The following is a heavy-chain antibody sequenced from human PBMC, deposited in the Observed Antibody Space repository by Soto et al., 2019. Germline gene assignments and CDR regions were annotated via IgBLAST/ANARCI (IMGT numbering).Heavy chain of an antibody. Sequence: KPSETLSLTCAVSGGSIGTSSYYWGWIRQAPGKGLEWIGSINHSGNTYLSTSLKDRVTMSVDTSKNSFSLKLRSATAADTGLYYCSSRATEGFDPGGQGTLVTVSS. CDR1: GGSIGTSSYY. CDR2: INHSGNT. J-gene: IGHJ5*02. CDR3: SSRATEGFDP. V-gene: IGHV4-39*01.